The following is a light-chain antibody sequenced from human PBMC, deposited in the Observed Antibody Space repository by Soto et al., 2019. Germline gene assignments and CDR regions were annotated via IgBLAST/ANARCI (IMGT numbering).Light chain of an antibody. CDR2: EVS. Sequence: QSVLTQPASVSGSPGQSITIACSGTSSDVGGYNYVSWFQQHPGKAPKLLIYEVSNRPSGVSNRFSASKSGNTASLTISGLQAEDEATYYCSSYSSSSTLVFGTGTKLT. CDR3: SSYSSSSTLV. J-gene: IGLJ1*01. V-gene: IGLV2-14*01. CDR1: SSDVGGYNY.